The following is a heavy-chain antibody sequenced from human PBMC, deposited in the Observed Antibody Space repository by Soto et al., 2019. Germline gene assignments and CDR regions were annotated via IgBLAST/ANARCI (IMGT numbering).Heavy chain of an antibody. CDR3: ARHQDS. Sequence: QVQLQESGPGLVKPSETLSLPCTVSAGSISSYYWSWIRQPPGKGLEWIGYIYYSGSTNYNPSLKTRVTISVDTSKNQFSLKLSVVTAADTAVYYCARHQDSWGQGTLVTVSS. V-gene: IGHV4-59*08. CDR1: AGSISSYY. J-gene: IGHJ4*02. CDR2: IYYSGST.